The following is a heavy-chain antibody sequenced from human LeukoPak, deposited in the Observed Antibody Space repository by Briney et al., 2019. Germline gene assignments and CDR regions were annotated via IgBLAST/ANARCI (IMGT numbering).Heavy chain of an antibody. CDR1: GDTFSSYT. Sequence: GASVKVSCKASGDTFSSYTISWVRQAPGQGLEWMGRIIPILGIANYAQKFQGRVTITADKSTSTAYMELSSLRSEDTAVYYCARDFWSGQIPGDYWGQGTLVTVSS. CDR2: IIPILGIA. J-gene: IGHJ4*02. D-gene: IGHD3-3*01. CDR3: ARDFWSGQIPGDY. V-gene: IGHV1-69*02.